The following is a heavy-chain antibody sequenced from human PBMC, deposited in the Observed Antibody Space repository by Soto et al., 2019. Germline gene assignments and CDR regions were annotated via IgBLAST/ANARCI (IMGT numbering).Heavy chain of an antibody. V-gene: IGHV1-58*01. CDR2: IVVGSGNT. CDR3: VAEKPNYYGMDI. CDR1: GFTFSSSA. J-gene: IGHJ6*02. Sequence: GASVKVSCKASGFTFSSSAVQWVRQARGQRLEWIGWIVVGSGNTYCAQKFQERATIGWDMSTSTAYMELSSLRSEDTAVYYCVAEKPNYYGMDIWGHGTTVTVSS.